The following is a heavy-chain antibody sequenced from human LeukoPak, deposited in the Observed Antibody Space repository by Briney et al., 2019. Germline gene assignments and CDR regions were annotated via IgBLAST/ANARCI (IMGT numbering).Heavy chain of an antibody. J-gene: IGHJ4*02. CDR1: AFTFSSYA. Sequence: GGSLRLSSAASAFTFSSYAMHWVRQASGKGLEYVSAISIKGGSTYYANSVKGIFTISRDDSKNTLYLQMCRLRAEDMAVYYCARDGDYDILAGYYTLLGYWRQGTLVTVSS. V-gene: IGHV3-64*01. D-gene: IGHD3-9*01. CDR3: ARDGDYDILAGYYTLLGY. CDR2: ISIKGGST.